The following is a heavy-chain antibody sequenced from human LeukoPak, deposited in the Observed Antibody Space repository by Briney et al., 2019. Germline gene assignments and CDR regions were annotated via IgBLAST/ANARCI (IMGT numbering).Heavy chain of an antibody. CDR1: GFTFDDHG. CDR3: ARGSGSGFYFYMDV. J-gene: IGHJ6*03. Sequence: PGGSLRLSCAASGFTFDDHGMSWVRQAPGKGLEWVSGINWNGGSTGYADSVKGRFTISRDNAKNSLYLQMNSLRAEDTALYHCARGSGSGFYFYMDVWGKGTTVTISS. CDR2: INWNGGST. V-gene: IGHV3-20*01. D-gene: IGHD3-10*01.